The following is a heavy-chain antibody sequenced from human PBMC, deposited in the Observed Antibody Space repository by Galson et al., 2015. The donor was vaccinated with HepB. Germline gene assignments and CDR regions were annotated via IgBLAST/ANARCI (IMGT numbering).Heavy chain of an antibody. V-gene: IGHV3-66*01. CDR2: IYSGGST. Sequence: SLRLSCAASGFTVSSNYMSWVRQTPGKGLEWVSVIYSGGSTYYADSVKGRFTISRDNSKNTLYLQMNSLRAEDTAVYYCARGGKGFSREFDYWGQGTLVTVSS. J-gene: IGHJ4*02. D-gene: IGHD1-1*01. CDR3: ARGGKGFSREFDY. CDR1: GFTVSSNY.